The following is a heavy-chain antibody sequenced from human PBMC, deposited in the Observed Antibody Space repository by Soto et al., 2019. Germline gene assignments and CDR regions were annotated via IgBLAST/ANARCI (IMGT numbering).Heavy chain of an antibody. CDR1: GGTFSSYA. V-gene: IGHV1-69*13. CDR3: ARSSWRFLEWQSDYYYSGMDV. CDR2: IIPIFGTA. J-gene: IGHJ6*02. Sequence: ASVKVSCKASGGTFSSYAISWVRQAPGQGLEWMGGIIPIFGTANYAQKFQGRVTITADESTSTAYMELSSLRSEDAAVYYCARSSWRFLEWQSDYYYSGMDVWGQGTTVTVYS. D-gene: IGHD3-3*01.